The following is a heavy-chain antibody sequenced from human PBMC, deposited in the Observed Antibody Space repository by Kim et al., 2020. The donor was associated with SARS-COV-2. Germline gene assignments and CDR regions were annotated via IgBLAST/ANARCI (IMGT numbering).Heavy chain of an antibody. J-gene: IGHJ4*02. V-gene: IGHV3-9*01. CDR3: AKDGYTYYGDYDEGYYFDY. Sequence: GRFTISRDNAKNSLYLQMNSLRAEDTALYYCAKDGYTYYGDYDEGYYFDYWGQGTLVTVSS. D-gene: IGHD4-17*01.